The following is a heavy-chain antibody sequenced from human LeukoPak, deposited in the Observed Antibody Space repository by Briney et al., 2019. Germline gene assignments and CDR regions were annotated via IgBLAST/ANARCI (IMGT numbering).Heavy chain of an antibody. J-gene: IGHJ4*02. CDR1: GFMFHDYA. V-gene: IGHV3-43*02. CDR3: ARESESSGWYDY. D-gene: IGHD6-19*01. CDR2: ISGDGGST. Sequence: PGGSLRLSCAAPGFMFHDYAIHWVRQAPGKGLEWVSLISGDGGSTFYADSVKGRFTISRDSSKNSLYLQMNSLRSDDTALYYCARESESSGWYDYWGQGTLVTVSS.